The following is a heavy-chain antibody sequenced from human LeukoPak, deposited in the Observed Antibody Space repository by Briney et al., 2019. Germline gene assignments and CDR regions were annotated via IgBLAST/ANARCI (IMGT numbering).Heavy chain of an antibody. V-gene: IGHV1-69*05. CDR2: IIPIFGTA. D-gene: IGHD5-18*01. Sequence: GASVKVSCKASGGTFSSYAISWVRQAPGQGLEWMGGIIPIFGTANYAQKFQGRVTITRNTSISTAYMELSSLRSEDTAVYYCARGGGAMVTGGFDYWGQGTLVTVSS. CDR1: GGTFSSYA. J-gene: IGHJ4*02. CDR3: ARGGGAMVTGGFDY.